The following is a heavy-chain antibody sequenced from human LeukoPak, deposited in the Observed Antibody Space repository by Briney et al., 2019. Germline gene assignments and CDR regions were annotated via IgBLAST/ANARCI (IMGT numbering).Heavy chain of an antibody. CDR1: GFTFSSYS. V-gene: IGHV3-48*01. J-gene: IGHJ4*02. Sequence: GGSLRLSCAASGFTFSSYSMNWVRQAPGKGLEWLSYISSSSSPIYYADSVKGRFTISRDNAKNSLYLQMNSLRAEDTAVYYCAKAYYYDSSGQYYFDYWGQGTLVTVSS. CDR3: AKAYYYDSSGQYYFDY. CDR2: ISSSSSPI. D-gene: IGHD3-22*01.